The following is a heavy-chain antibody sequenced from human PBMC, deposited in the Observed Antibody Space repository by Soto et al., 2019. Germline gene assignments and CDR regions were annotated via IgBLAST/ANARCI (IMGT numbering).Heavy chain of an antibody. J-gene: IGHJ4*02. D-gene: IGHD6-19*01. V-gene: IGHV3-21*01. CDR1: GLTFSNFT. CDR3: ARGNGWYY. Sequence: EVQLVESGGGLVKPGGSLRLSCAASGLTFSNFTMNWVRQAPGKGLEWVSSITSSGNYMYYAESLKGRFTISRDNAKNSRYLQMNSLRAEDTAVYYCARGNGWYYWGQGTPVTVSS. CDR2: ITSSGNYM.